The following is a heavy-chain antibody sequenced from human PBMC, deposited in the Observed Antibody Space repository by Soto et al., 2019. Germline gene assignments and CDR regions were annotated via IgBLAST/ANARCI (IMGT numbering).Heavy chain of an antibody. D-gene: IGHD4-17*01. V-gene: IGHV4-34*01. Sequence: QVQLQQWGAGLLKPSETLSLTCAVYGGSFSGYYWSWIRQPPGKGLEWIGEINHSGSTNYNPSLKSRVTISVDTSNNQFSLKLSSVTAADTAVYYCARVPSTTVTTGVVDYCGQGTLVTVSS. CDR2: INHSGST. CDR3: ARVPSTTVTTGVVDY. CDR1: GGSFSGYY. J-gene: IGHJ4*02.